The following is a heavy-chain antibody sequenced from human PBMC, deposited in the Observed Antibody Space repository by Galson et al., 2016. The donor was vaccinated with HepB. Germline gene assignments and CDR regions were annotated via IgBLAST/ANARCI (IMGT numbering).Heavy chain of an antibody. CDR2: IYYRRST. CDR3: ARVQFSSTRSYYYMDV. Sequence: TLSLTCTVSGGSITSGGYYWTWIRQHPGKGLEWIGFIYYRRSTYYNSSLRSRVTISVDASRNQFSLTLSSVTAADTAVFYCARVQFSSTRSYYYMDVWGKGTTVTVSS. D-gene: IGHD6-6*01. CDR1: GGSITSGGYY. J-gene: IGHJ6*03. V-gene: IGHV4-31*03.